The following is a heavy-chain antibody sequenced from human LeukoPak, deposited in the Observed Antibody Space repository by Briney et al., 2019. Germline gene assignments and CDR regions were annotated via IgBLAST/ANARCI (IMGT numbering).Heavy chain of an antibody. CDR1: GGSFSGYY. CDR2: INHSGST. V-gene: IGHV4-34*01. D-gene: IGHD2-2*01. CDR3: ARGSRVVVPAIYYYYGMDV. J-gene: IGHJ6*02. Sequence: PSETLSLTCAVYGGSFSGYYWSWIRQPPGKGLEWIGEINHSGSTNYNPSLKSRVTISVDTSKNQFSLKLSSVTAADTAVYYCARGSRVVVPAIYYYYGMDVWGQGTTVTVSS.